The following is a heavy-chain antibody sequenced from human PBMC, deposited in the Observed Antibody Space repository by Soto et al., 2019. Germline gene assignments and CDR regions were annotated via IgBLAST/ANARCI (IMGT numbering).Heavy chain of an antibody. V-gene: IGHV3-30*02. J-gene: IGHJ4*02. CDR3: ATDRQSTSSGYFDY. CDR1: GFSFSNYA. CDR2: IWYDESKK. Sequence: GGSLRLSCAASGFSFSNYAMHWVRQAPDKGLEWVASIWYDESKKLYADSVEGRFAISRDNSKDTLDLQMNSLRAEDTAVYYCATDRQSTSSGYFDYWGRGTLVTVSS. D-gene: IGHD6-13*01.